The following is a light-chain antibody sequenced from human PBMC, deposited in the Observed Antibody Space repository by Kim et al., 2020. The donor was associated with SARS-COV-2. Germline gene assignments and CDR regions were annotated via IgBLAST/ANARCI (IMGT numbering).Light chain of an antibody. Sequence: DIQMTQSPSSLTASVGDRVTITCRASQGISSNLVWYQQKEGKAPNYLVHAASPLESGVPSRFSVSVSGTDYTLTISSLQPEDFAVYYCLKYFTTPRTFGGGTKMDIK. CDR1: QGISSN. J-gene: IGKJ4*01. CDR3: LKYFTTPRT. CDR2: AAS. V-gene: IGKV1-NL1*01.